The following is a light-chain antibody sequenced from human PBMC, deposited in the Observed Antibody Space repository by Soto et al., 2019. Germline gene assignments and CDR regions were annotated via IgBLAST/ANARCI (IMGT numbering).Light chain of an antibody. CDR2: EVS. CDR3: TSYTTSNYV. V-gene: IGLV2-14*01. CDR1: SRDVGAYNY. J-gene: IGLJ1*01. Sequence: QSALTQPASVSGSPGQSIAISCTGTSRDVGAYNYVSWYQQQPGRAPKLMIYEVSDRPSGASNRFSGSKSGNTASLTISGLHAEDEADYYCTSYTTSNYVFGTGTKFTV.